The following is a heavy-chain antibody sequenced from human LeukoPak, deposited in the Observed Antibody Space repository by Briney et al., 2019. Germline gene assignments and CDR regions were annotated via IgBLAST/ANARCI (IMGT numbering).Heavy chain of an antibody. CDR1: GFTFSSYS. J-gene: IGHJ6*02. D-gene: IGHD3-10*01. V-gene: IGHV3-15*07. CDR2: IKSKTDGGTT. Sequence: GGSLRLSCAASGFTFSSYSMNWVRQAPGKGLEWVGRIKSKTDGGTTDYAAPVKGRFTISRDDSENTLYLQMNSLKTEDTAVYYCTTGRGGAFHYYGMDVWGQGTTVTVSS. CDR3: TTGRGGAFHYYGMDV.